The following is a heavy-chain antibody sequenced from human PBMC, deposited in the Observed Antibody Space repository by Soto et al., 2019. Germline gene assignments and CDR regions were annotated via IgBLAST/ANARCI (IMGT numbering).Heavy chain of an antibody. D-gene: IGHD2-21*02. V-gene: IGHV4-39*01. J-gene: IGHJ4*02. CDR3: ARQRTSVVTQAYFDD. CDR1: GGSINSRSYY. Sequence: SETLSLTCTVSGGSINSRSYYWGWIRQSPGKGLEWIGSIYYSGSTYYNPSLKSRVAMSVDTSKNQFSLKLRSVSAADTAVYYCARQRTSVVTQAYFDDWGQGSLVTAPQ. CDR2: IYYSGST.